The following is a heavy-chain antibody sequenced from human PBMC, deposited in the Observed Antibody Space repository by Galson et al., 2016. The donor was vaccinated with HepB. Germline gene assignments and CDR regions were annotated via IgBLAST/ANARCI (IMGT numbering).Heavy chain of an antibody. CDR1: GGSISSGNYS. Sequence: SETLSLTCTVSGGSISSGNYSWSWVRQPPGKRLEWIGDIYYSGTTNYKPSLKSRVTISVDTSKNQFSLRLSSVTAADTAVYYCARMDPALISGFDYWGQGTLATVSS. V-gene: IGHV4-61*01. J-gene: IGHJ4*02. D-gene: IGHD2-15*01. CDR2: IYYSGTT. CDR3: ARMDPALISGFDY.